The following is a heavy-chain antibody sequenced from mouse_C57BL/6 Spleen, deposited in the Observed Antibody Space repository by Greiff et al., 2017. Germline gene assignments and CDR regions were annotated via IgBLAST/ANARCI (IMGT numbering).Heavy chain of an antibody. Sequence: EVKLVESGGGLVKPGGSLKLSCAASGFTFSDYGMHWVRQAPEKGLEWVAYISSGSSTIYYADTVKGRFTISRDNAKNTLFLQMTSLRSEDTAMYYCARMGGNYDFDVWGTGTTVTVSS. D-gene: IGHD2-1*01. J-gene: IGHJ1*03. CDR1: GFTFSDYG. CDR3: ARMGGNYDFDV. V-gene: IGHV5-17*01. CDR2: ISSGSSTI.